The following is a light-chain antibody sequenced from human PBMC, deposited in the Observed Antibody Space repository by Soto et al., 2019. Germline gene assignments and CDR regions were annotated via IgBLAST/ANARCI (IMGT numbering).Light chain of an antibody. CDR3: QQYNSYPCT. CDR2: DAS. Sequence: DIQMTQSPSTLSASLEDRVTITYRASQSISSWLAWYQQKPGKAPKLLIYDASRLESGVPSRFSGSGSGTEFTLTISSLQPDDFATYYCQQYNSYPCTFGQGTKLEIK. J-gene: IGKJ2*02. CDR1: QSISSW. V-gene: IGKV1-5*01.